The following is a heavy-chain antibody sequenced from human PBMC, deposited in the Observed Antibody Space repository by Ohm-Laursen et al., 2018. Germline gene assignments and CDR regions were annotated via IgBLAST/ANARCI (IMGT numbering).Heavy chain of an antibody. V-gene: IGHV4-4*07. J-gene: IGHJ3*02. Sequence: TLSLTCTVSGGSISSYYWSWIRQPAGKGLEWIGHIYISEGTNYNPSLKSRVTMSLDTSKNQFSLRLSSVTASDTAVYYCARVGGAPLGAFDIWGQGTTVTVSS. D-gene: IGHD3-16*01. CDR2: IYISEGT. CDR3: ARVGGAPLGAFDI. CDR1: GGSISSYY.